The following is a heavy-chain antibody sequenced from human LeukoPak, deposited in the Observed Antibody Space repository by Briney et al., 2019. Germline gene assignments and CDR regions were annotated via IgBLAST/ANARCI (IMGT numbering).Heavy chain of an antibody. J-gene: IGHJ4*02. CDR3: ARTALRGNYDSSGYYYGNIDY. CDR2: IIPIFGTA. V-gene: IGHV1-69*05. CDR1: GGTFSSYA. D-gene: IGHD3-22*01. Sequence: ASVKVSCKASGGTFSSYAISWVRQAPGQGLEWMGGIIPIFGTANYAQKFQGRVTITTDESMSTAYMALSSLRSEDTAVYYCARTALRGNYDSSGYYYGNIDYWGQGTLVTVSS.